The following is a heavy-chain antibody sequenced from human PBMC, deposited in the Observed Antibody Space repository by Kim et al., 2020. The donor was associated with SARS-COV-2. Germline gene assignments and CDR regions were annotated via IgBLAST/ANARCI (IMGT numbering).Heavy chain of an antibody. Sequence: YYADSVKGRFTISRDNSKNTLYLQMNSLRAEDTAVYYCASPKYLDYMDVWGKGTTVTVSS. V-gene: IGHV3-30*01. CDR3: ASPKYLDYMDV. D-gene: IGHD3-10*01. J-gene: IGHJ6*03.